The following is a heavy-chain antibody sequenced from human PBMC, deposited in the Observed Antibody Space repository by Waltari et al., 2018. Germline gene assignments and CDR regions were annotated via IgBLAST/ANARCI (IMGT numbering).Heavy chain of an antibody. V-gene: IGHV1-8*01. Sequence: QVQLVQSGAEVKKPGASVKVSCKASGYTFTSYDINWVRQAPGQGLEWMGWMNPNRGNTGYAQKFQGRVTMTRNTSISTAYMELSSLRSEDTAVYYCARAKPLAVAGSNYYYGMDVWGQGTTVTVSS. CDR1: GYTFTSYD. CDR3: ARAKPLAVAGSNYYYGMDV. CDR2: MNPNRGNT. D-gene: IGHD6-19*01. J-gene: IGHJ6*02.